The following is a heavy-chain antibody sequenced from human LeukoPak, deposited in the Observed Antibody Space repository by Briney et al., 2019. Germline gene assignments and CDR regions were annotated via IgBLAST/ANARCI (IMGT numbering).Heavy chain of an antibody. CDR1: GYTFTGYY. D-gene: IGHD4-17*01. J-gene: IGHJ5*02. V-gene: IGHV1-2*02. CDR3: ARDGTVTTWPGSTWARPKGWFDP. CDR2: INPNSGGT. Sequence: HGASVKVSCKASGYTFTGYYIHWVRQAPGQGLEWMGWINPNSGGTNYAQKFQGRVTMTRDTSISTAYMELSRLRSDDTAVYYCARDGTVTTWPGSTWARPKGWFDPWGQGTLVIVSS.